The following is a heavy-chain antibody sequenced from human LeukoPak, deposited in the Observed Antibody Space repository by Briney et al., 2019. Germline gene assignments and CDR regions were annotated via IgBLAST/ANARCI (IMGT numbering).Heavy chain of an antibody. CDR2: ITWNSVSI. D-gene: IGHD6-13*01. CDR3: AKDHSSSWYYFQH. Sequence: GGSLRLSCAASGFIFGDYAMHWVRQAPGKGLEWVSGITWNSVSIGYADSVKGRFTISRDNAKNSLYLQMNSLRAEDTALYYCAKDHSSSWYYFQHWGQGTLVTVSS. J-gene: IGHJ1*01. CDR1: GFIFGDYA. V-gene: IGHV3-9*01.